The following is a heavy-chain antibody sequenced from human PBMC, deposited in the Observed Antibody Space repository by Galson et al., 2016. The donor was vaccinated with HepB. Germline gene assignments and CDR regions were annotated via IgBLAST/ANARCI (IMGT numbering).Heavy chain of an antibody. V-gene: IGHV3-11*04. D-gene: IGHD3-10*01. J-gene: IGHJ3*02. CDR1: AFTFSDYF. Sequence: SLRLSCATSAFTFSDYFMSWVRQAPGKGLEWVSQISPSGTTIYYADSVRGRFTLSRDNAKNSLFLQMNSLRAEDTAVFYCARRHYRAGSHSYAFDIWGQGTMVTVSS. CDR3: ARRHYRAGSHSYAFDI. CDR2: ISPSGTTI.